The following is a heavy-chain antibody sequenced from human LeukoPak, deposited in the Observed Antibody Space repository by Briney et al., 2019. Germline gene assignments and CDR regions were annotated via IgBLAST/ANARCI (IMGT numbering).Heavy chain of an antibody. CDR3: APRGDIEHSYGYGKWFDP. CDR1: GGSFSGYY. D-gene: IGHD5-18*01. J-gene: IGHJ5*02. V-gene: IGHV4-34*01. Sequence: SETLSLTCAGYGGSFSGYYWSWIRQPPGKGLEWIGEINHSGSTNYNASLKSRVTVSVDSSKNQFSLRLSSVTAADTAVYYCAPRGDIEHSYGYGKWFDPWGQGTRVTVSS. CDR2: INHSGST.